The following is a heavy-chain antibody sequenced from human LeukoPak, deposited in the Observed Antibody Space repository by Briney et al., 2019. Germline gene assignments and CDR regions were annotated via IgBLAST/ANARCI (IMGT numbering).Heavy chain of an antibody. J-gene: IGHJ4*02. V-gene: IGHV1-2*02. CDR1: GYTFTGYC. Sequence: GASVKVSCKASGYTFTGYCMHWVRQAPGQGLEWMGWINPNSGGTNYAQKFQGRVTMTRDTSISTAYMELSRLRSDDTAVYYCARLPIYYDFWSGYHFDYWGQGTLVTVSS. CDR2: INPNSGGT. D-gene: IGHD3-3*01. CDR3: ARLPIYYDFWSGYHFDY.